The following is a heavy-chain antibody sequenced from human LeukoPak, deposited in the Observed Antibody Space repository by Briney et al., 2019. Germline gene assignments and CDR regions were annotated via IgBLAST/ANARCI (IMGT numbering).Heavy chain of an antibody. CDR1: GFAFSTYA. CDR3: AKDRRYHFDY. CDR2: ISGSGGST. Sequence: LSGGSLRLSCAASGFAFSTYAMSWVRQAPGKGLEWVSAISGSGGSTYYADSVKGRFTISRDNSKNTLYLQMNSLRVEDTAVYYCAKDRRYHFDYWGQGTLVTVSS. D-gene: IGHD1-1*01. V-gene: IGHV3-23*01. J-gene: IGHJ4*02.